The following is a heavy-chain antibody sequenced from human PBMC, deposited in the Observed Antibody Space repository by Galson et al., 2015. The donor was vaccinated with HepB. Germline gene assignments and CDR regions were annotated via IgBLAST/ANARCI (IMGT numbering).Heavy chain of an antibody. CDR1: GFTFSNYP. CDR3: ARDSQSVLFLAPRRRGIDY. Sequence: SLRLSCAASGFTFSNYPMHWVRQAPGKGLEWGAGISYDGNNKFYAESVKGRFTIYRDNSKDTLYLQMNSLRAEDTAVYYCARDSQSVLFLAPRRRGIDYWGQGTLVTVSS. D-gene: IGHD6-6*01. J-gene: IGHJ4*02. V-gene: IGHV3-30-3*01. CDR2: ISYDGNNK.